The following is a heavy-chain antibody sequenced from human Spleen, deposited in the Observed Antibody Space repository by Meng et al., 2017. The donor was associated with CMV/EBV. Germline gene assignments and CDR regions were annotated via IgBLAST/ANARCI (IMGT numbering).Heavy chain of an antibody. CDR3: ARGYDFWSGYSADYYGMDV. CDR1: GFTFSSYE. V-gene: IGHV3-48*03. CDR2: ISSSGSTI. D-gene: IGHD3-3*01. J-gene: IGHJ6*02. Sequence: GESLKISCAASGFTFSSYEMNWVRQAPGKGLEWVSYISSSGSTIYYADSVKGRFTISRDNAKNSLYLQMNSLGAEDTAVYYCARGYDFWSGYSADYYGMDVWGQGTTVTVSS.